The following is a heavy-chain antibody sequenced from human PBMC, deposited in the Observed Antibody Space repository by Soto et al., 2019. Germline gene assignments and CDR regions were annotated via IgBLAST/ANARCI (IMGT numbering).Heavy chain of an antibody. Sequence: SETLSLTCSVSGASVTRSSYYWAWIRQPPGKGLEWIASIHSHSGSTYYNPSLKSRVTISVDTSKNQFSLKLSSVTAADTAVYYSCGYSYGGYYYYGMDVWGQGTTVTVSS. CDR1: GASVTRSSYY. J-gene: IGHJ6*02. CDR2: IHSHSGST. D-gene: IGHD5-18*01. V-gene: IGHV4-39*01. CDR3: CGYSYGGYYYYGMDV.